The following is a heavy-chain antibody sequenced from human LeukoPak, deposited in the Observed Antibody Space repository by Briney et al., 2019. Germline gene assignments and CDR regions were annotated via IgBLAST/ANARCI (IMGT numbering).Heavy chain of an antibody. CDR1: GGSISSYY. CDR3: ARESPYYYDCSGYRYYYYYGMDV. V-gene: IGHV4-59*01. D-gene: IGHD3-22*01. Sequence: SETLSLTCTVSGGSISSYYWSWIRQPPGKGLEWIGYIYYSGSTNYNPSLKSRVTISVDTSKNQFSLKRSSVTAADTAVYYCARESPYYYDCSGYRYYYYYGMDVWGQGTTVTVSS. CDR2: IYYSGST. J-gene: IGHJ6*02.